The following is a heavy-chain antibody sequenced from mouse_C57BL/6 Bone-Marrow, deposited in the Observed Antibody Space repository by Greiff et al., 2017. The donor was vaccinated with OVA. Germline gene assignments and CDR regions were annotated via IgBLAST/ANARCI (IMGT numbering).Heavy chain of an antibody. D-gene: IGHD1-1*01. CDR3: ARNPHYYGSSYWYFDV. J-gene: IGHJ1*03. V-gene: IGHV1-82*01. CDR2: IYPGDGDT. Sequence: VKLKESGPELVKPGASVKISCKASGYAFSSSWMNWVKQRPGKGLEWIGRIYPGDGDTNYNGKFKGKATLTADKSSSTAYMQLSSLTSEDSAVYFCARNPHYYGSSYWYFDVWGTGTTVTVSS. CDR1: GYAFSSSW.